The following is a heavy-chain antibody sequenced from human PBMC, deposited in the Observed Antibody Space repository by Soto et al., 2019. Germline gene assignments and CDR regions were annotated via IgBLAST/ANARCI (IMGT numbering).Heavy chain of an antibody. CDR3: ARARRYYYDSSGYSQPGAY. Sequence: ASVKVSCKAPGYTFTSYYMHWVRQAPGQGLEWMGIINPSGGSTSYAQKFQGRVTMTRDTSTSTVYMELSSLRSEDTAVYYCARARRYYYDSSGYSQPGAYWGQGTLVTVSS. CDR1: GYTFTSYY. D-gene: IGHD3-22*01. CDR2: INPSGGST. J-gene: IGHJ4*02. V-gene: IGHV1-46*01.